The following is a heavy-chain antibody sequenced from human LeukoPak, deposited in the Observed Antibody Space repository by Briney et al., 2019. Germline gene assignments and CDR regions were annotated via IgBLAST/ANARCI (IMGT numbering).Heavy chain of an antibody. D-gene: IGHD6-13*01. CDR3: ARDRGSSWYYTMDV. V-gene: IGHV4-59*02. CDR1: GGSVSSYS. J-gene: IGHJ6*02. CDR2: IYYSGST. Sequence: SETLSVTCTVSGGSVSSYSWSWIRQPPGKGLEWIGYIYYSGSTNYNPSLKSRVTISVDTSKNQFSLRLSSVTAADPAVYYCARDRGSSWYYTMDVWGQGTTVIVSS.